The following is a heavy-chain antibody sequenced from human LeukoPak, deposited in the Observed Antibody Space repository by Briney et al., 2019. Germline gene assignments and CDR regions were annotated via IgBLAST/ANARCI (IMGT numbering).Heavy chain of an antibody. J-gene: IGHJ1*01. Sequence: GASVKVSCKASGYTFTSYGISWVRQAPGQGLEWMGWISAYNGNTNYAQKLQGRVTMTTDTSTSTAYMELRSLRSDDTAVYYCGRDRNYMDSSGYSYGAFPAKYFKPWGKGTLVT. V-gene: IGHV1-18*01. CDR2: ISAYNGNT. CDR1: GYTFTSYG. D-gene: IGHD3-22*01. CDR3: GRDRNYMDSSGYSYGAFPAKYFKP.